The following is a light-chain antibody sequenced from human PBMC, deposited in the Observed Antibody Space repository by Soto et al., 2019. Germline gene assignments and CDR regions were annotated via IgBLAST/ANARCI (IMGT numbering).Light chain of an antibody. V-gene: IGLV2-23*02. CDR1: SGNVGSYDH. J-gene: IGLJ1*01. Sequence: QSALTQPAAVSGSPGQSITISCSGGSGNVGSYDHVSWFQQHPGRAPKLMIYEVSRRPSGLSNRFSGSKSGNTASLTISGLQAEDEADYYWRLYAGRGTYVLGTGTKVTV. CDR3: RLYAGRGTYV. CDR2: EVS.